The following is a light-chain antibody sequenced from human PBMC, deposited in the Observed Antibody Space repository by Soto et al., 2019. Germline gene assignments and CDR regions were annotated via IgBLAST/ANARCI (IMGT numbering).Light chain of an antibody. J-gene: IGKJ1*01. Sequence: DIQVTQSPPYLSASVGDTGTTAGRESQSIRRYLNWYQQKPGKAPQLXIYAASSLHSGVPSRFSGSGSGTDCARTISSLQPEDFSTYYCQQSYSSTWTFGQGTKVDI. V-gene: IGKV1-39*01. CDR2: AAS. CDR3: QQSYSSTWT. CDR1: QSIRRY.